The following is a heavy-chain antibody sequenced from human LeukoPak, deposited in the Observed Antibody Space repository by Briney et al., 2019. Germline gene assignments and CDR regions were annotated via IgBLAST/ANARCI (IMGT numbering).Heavy chain of an antibody. CDR2: IYTSGST. Sequence: SETLSLTCTVSGSSISSYYWSWIRQPAGKGLEWIGRIYTSGSTNYNPSLKSRVTMSVDTSKNQFSLKLSSVTAADTAVYYCASWGLPGDAFDIWGQGTMVTVSS. J-gene: IGHJ3*02. V-gene: IGHV4-4*07. D-gene: IGHD3-16*01. CDR3: ASWGLPGDAFDI. CDR1: GSSISSYY.